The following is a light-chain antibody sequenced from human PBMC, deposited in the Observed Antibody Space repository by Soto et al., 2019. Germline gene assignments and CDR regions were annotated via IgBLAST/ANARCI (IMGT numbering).Light chain of an antibody. CDR2: ETS. Sequence: EIVLTQSPGTLSLSPGERATLSCRASQSVNSNYLAWYQQKPGQAPRLLMYETSTRATGIPDRFSGSGSGTDFTLTISRLEPEDFAVYYCQQYGNSLTFGQGTRLEIK. J-gene: IGKJ5*01. CDR3: QQYGNSLT. CDR1: QSVNSNY. V-gene: IGKV3-20*01.